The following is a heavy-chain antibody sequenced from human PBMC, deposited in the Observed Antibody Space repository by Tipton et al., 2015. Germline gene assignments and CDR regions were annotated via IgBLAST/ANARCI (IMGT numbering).Heavy chain of an antibody. V-gene: IGHV3-7*01. D-gene: IGHD3-16*01. Sequence: SLRLSCAASGFIFTNYWMTWVRQAPGKGLEWVANIKQDGSEKYYVDSVKGRFTISRDNAKNSLYLQMNSLRAEDTAVYYCARELNWGQGTLVTVSS. CDR2: IKQDGSEK. CDR3: ARELN. J-gene: IGHJ4*02. CDR1: GFIFTNYW.